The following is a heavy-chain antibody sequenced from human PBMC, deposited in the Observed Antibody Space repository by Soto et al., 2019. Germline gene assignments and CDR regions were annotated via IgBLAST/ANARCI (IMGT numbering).Heavy chain of an antibody. Sequence: QITLKESGPPLVRPTQTLTLTCTFSGLSLSNIGMGVGWIRQAPGKAPEWLALIYWDGDKRNSPPLQPRITSTMNTSKNPVGFIMATMDPMDTATYYCVHSRCGGDCIQHYSSHHYYGLDVWGQGTTVTVSS. D-gene: IGHD2-21*02. J-gene: IGHJ6*02. V-gene: IGHV2-5*02. CDR3: VHSRCGGDCIQHYSSHHYYGLDV. CDR2: IYWDGDK. CDR1: GLSLSNIGMG.